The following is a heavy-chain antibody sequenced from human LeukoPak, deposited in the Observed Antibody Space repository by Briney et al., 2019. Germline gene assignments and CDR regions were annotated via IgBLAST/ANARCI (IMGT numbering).Heavy chain of an antibody. CDR2: ISASGNSP. V-gene: IGHV3-23*01. J-gene: IGHJ4*02. D-gene: IGHD1-7*01. CDR1: GFTFSTYA. Sequence: GGSLRLFCAASGFTFSTYAMSWVRQAPGKGLDWVSGISASGNSPYYADSVKGRFSISRDNSKNTLFLQMNSLRGEDSALYYCARVRNWNYRDLDYWGQGTLVTVSS. CDR3: ARVRNWNYRDLDY.